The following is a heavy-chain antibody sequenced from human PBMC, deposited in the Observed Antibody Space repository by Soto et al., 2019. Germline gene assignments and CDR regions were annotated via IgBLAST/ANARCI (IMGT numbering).Heavy chain of an antibody. CDR3: ARELDSSSGSTWFDP. Sequence: SVKVSCKAAGGTFSSYAISWVRQAPGQGLEWMGGILPIFGTANYAQKFQGRVTITADESTSTAYMELSSLRSEDTAVYYCARELDSSSGSTWFDPWGQGTLVTVSS. CDR1: GGTFSSYA. D-gene: IGHD6-13*01. CDR2: ILPIFGTA. V-gene: IGHV1-69*13. J-gene: IGHJ5*02.